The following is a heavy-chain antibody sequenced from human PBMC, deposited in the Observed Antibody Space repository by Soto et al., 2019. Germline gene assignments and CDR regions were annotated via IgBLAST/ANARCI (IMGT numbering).Heavy chain of an antibody. CDR1: GGTFSSYT. J-gene: IGHJ4*02. CDR3: ARDFRREYSSSRSPFDY. CDR2: IIPILGIA. D-gene: IGHD6-13*01. V-gene: IGHV1-69*08. Sequence: QVQLVQSGAEVKKPGSSVKVSCKASGGTFSSYTISWVRQAPGQGLEWMGRIIPILGIANYAQKFQGRVTITADKSTSTAYMELSSLRSEDTAVYYCARDFRREYSSSRSPFDYCGQGTLVTVSS.